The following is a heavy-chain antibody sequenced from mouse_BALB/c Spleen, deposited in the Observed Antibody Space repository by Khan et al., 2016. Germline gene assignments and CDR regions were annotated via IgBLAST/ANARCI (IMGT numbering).Heavy chain of an antibody. CDR3: RGGEGSRTRGMAY. J-gene: IGHJ3*01. D-gene: IGHD1-1*01. Sequence: QVQLQQPGAELVRPGASVKLSCKASGYTFTSYWINWMKQRPGQGLEWIGNIYPSDRYTNYNQKFKDQATLTVDKSSSTAYMQLSSPTSEDSAIYFSRGGEGSRTRGMAYWGQGTLVTVSA. CDR2: IYPSDRYT. CDR1: GYTFTSYW. V-gene: IGHV1-69*02.